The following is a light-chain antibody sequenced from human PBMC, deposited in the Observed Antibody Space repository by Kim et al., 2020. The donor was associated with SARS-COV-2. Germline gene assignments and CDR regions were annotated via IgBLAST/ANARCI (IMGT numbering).Light chain of an antibody. CDR1: QDITKY. Sequence: ASVGARVTITCQASQDITKYLNWYQHKPGKAPQLLIYDASILETGVPSRFSGSGSGTDFAVTISSLQPEDIALYYCQQYDNLPITFGQGTRLEIK. J-gene: IGKJ5*01. CDR2: DAS. V-gene: IGKV1-33*01. CDR3: QQYDNLPIT.